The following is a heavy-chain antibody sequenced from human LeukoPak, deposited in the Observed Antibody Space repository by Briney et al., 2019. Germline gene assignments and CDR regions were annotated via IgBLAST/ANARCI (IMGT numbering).Heavy chain of an antibody. D-gene: IGHD3-9*01. CDR1: GVFFSGFY. CDR3: ARGQKSYDILTGYHNWFVP. J-gene: IGHJ5*02. V-gene: IGHV4-34*01. CDR2: LNHSIST. Sequence: PSETLSLTCSVDGVFFSGFYWRWLRHPPGKALEWRGKLNHSISTNYNPSLKSRIAISVDTSKNEFSLKLSSVTAADPAVYYCARGQKSYDILTGYHNWFVPCGEGTLFSVSS.